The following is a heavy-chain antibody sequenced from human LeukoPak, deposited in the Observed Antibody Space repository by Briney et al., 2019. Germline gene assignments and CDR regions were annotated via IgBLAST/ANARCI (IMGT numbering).Heavy chain of an antibody. CDR3: VTGFTTMAVDYFDY. J-gene: IGHJ4*02. D-gene: IGHD5-18*01. CDR2: SDPEDGER. Sequence: TSVKVSCKVSGQTLSDLSIHWLRQPPGKGLEWLGGSDPEDGERIYAQMFQGRVTMTGDTSIDTAYMELSSLRSEDTAVYYCVTGFTTMAVDYFDYWGQGTLVTVSP. V-gene: IGHV1-24*01. CDR1: GQTLSDLS.